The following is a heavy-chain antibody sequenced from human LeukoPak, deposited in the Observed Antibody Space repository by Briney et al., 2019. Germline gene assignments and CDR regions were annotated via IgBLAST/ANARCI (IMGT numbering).Heavy chain of an antibody. D-gene: IGHD1-1*01. V-gene: IGHV3-48*04. CDR2: ISSSSTTK. CDR3: ARWNLGSDY. Sequence: PGGSLRLSCAASGFTFSSYAMSWVRQAPGKGLKWLSYISSSSTTKYHADSVKGRFTISRDNTKNSLYLQMNSLRAEDTGVYYCARWNLGSDYWGQGTLVTVSS. CDR1: GFTFSSYA. J-gene: IGHJ4*02.